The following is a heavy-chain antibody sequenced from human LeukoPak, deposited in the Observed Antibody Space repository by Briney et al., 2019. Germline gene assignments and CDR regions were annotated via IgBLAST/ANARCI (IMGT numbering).Heavy chain of an antibody. CDR3: AKAPVTSCRGAFCYPFDY. Sequence: PGGSLRLSCAASGFTFSNYSMNWVRQAPGKGLEWVSAMSSSDDGRYYAASVRGRFTISRDTSRSTLYLQMNGLRAEDAAVYYCAKAPVTSCRGAFCYPFDYWGQGTLVTVSS. J-gene: IGHJ4*02. CDR1: GFTFSNYS. D-gene: IGHD2-15*01. CDR2: MSSSDDGR. V-gene: IGHV3-23*01.